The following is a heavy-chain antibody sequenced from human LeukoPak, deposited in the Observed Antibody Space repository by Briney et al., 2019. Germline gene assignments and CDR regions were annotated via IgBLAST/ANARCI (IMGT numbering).Heavy chain of an antibody. V-gene: IGHV5-10-1*01. CDR2: IDPSDSYT. CDR3: ARHVDYYDSSGEGNWFDP. J-gene: IGHJ5*02. CDR1: GYSFTSYW. D-gene: IGHD3-22*01. Sequence: GESLKISCKGSGYSFTSYWISWVRQMPGKGLEWMGRIDPSDSYTNYSPSFQGHVTISADKSISTAYLQWSSLKALDTAMYYCARHVDYYDSSGEGNWFDPWGQGTLVTVSS.